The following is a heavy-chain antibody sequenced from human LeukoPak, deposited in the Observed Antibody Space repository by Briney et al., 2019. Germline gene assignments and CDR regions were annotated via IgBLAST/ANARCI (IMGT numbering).Heavy chain of an antibody. Sequence: SETLSLTCCVYGGSLSDYSWSWIRQPPGQGLELIGEITQSVNTNYNPSLKSRVTISVDMSKNQVSLRLSSVTAADTAVYYCARQGGSYYAIDDWGQGTLVTVSS. CDR1: GGSLSDYS. V-gene: IGHV4-34*01. D-gene: IGHD1-26*01. CDR3: ARQGGSYYAIDD. CDR2: ITQSVNT. J-gene: IGHJ4*02.